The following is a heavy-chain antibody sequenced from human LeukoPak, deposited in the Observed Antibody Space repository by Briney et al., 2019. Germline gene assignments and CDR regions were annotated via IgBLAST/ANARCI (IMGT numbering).Heavy chain of an antibody. D-gene: IGHD7-27*01. CDR1: GGSISSYY. J-gene: IGHJ4*02. V-gene: IGHV4-59*01. Sequence: PSETLSLTCTVSGGSISSYYWSWIRQPPGKGLEWIGYIYYSGSTNYNPSLKSRVTISVDTSKNQFSLKLSYATAADTAVYFCARESSWGNFDYWGQGTLVTVSS. CDR2: IYYSGST. CDR3: ARESSWGNFDY.